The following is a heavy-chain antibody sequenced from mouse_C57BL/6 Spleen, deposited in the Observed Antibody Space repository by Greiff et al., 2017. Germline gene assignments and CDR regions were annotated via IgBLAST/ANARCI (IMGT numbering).Heavy chain of an antibody. CDR2: INPNNGGT. CDR3: ARKNIYDGYPPYYAMDY. CDR1: GYTFTDYN. Sequence: VQLQQSGPELVKPGASVKIPCKASGYTFTDYNLDWVKQSHGKSLEWIGDINPNNGGTIYNQKFKGKATLTVDKSSSTAYMELRSLTSEDTAVYYCARKNIYDGYPPYYAMDYWGQGTSVTVSS. D-gene: IGHD2-3*01. J-gene: IGHJ4*01. V-gene: IGHV1-18*01.